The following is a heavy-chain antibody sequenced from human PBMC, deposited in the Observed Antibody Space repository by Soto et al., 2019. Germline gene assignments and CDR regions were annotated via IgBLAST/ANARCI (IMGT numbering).Heavy chain of an antibody. CDR1: GFNFSSYG. CDR2: IGESGTPT. V-gene: IGHV3-23*01. D-gene: IGHD2-2*01. CDR3: ARYIPGVRYYGMDV. J-gene: IGHJ6*02. Sequence: GGALRLSCAAAGFNFSSYGMKWGRPAPGKGLEWVSLIGESGTPTYYADSVKGRFTISRDNSGNTLFLEMYSLRAEDTAVYYCARYIPGVRYYGMDVWGQGTTVTVSS.